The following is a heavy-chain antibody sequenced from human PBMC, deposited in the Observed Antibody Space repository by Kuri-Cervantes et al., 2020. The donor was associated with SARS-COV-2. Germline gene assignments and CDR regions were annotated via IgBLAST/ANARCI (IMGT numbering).Heavy chain of an antibody. Sequence: GESLKISCSASGFSVSTYGFHWVRQAPGKGLDWVAVIFYDGSNQYYRDSVKGRFTISRDSSRNTLYLEMNNLRPEDTAMYYCARNAIGARRQLYSLAYYCMDVWGQGTTVTVSS. D-gene: IGHD3-9*01. V-gene: IGHV3-30*03. CDR2: IFYDGSNQ. CDR3: ARNAIGARRQLYSLAYYCMDV. J-gene: IGHJ6*02. CDR1: GFSVSTYG.